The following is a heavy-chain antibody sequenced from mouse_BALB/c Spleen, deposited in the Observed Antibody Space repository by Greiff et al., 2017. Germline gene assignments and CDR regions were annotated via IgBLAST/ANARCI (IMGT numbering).Heavy chain of an antibody. CDR1: GFSLSRYS. Sequence: VKLQESGPGLVAPSQSLSITCTVSGFSLSRYSVHWVRQPPGKGLEWLGMIWGGGSTDYNSALKSRLSISKDNSKSQVFLKMNSLQTDDTAMYYCARRGYYGSSRYYAMDYWGQGTSVTVSS. CDR2: IWGGGST. CDR3: ARRGYYGSSRYYAMDY. D-gene: IGHD1-1*01. V-gene: IGHV2-6-4*01. J-gene: IGHJ4*01.